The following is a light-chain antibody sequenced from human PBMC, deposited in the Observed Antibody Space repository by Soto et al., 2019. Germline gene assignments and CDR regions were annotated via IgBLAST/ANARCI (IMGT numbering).Light chain of an antibody. CDR3: QQYHSTPRT. Sequence: DIVMTQSPDSLAVSLGERATINCKSSQSLLYSSNNKNYLAWYQQKPGQPPKMLIYWASTRESGVPDRFSGSGSGTDFPLAISSLQAEDVAVYYCQQYHSTPRTFGQGTKLEIK. CDR1: QSLLYSSNNKNY. CDR2: WAS. J-gene: IGKJ2*02. V-gene: IGKV4-1*01.